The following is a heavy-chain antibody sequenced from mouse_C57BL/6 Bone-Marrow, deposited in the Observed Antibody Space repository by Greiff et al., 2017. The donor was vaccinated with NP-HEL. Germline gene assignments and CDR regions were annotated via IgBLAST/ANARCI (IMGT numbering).Heavy chain of an antibody. V-gene: IGHV4-1*01. CDR1: GIDFSRYW. CDR3: ARSYNGSSYYFDY. D-gene: IGHD1-1*01. Sequence: EVKLMESGGGLVQPGGSLKLSCAASGIDFSRYWMSWVRRAPGKGLEWIGEINPDSSTINYAPSLKDKFIISRDNAKNTLYLQMSKVRSEDTALYYGARSYNGSSYYFDYWGQGTTLTVSS. CDR2: INPDSSTI. J-gene: IGHJ2*01.